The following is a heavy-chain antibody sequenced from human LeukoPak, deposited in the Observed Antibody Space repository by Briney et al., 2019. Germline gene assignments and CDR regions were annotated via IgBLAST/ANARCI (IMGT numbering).Heavy chain of an antibody. V-gene: IGHV1-18*01. CDR3: ARGGVYGGYPSDFDY. D-gene: IGHD5-12*01. J-gene: IGHJ4*02. Sequence: ASVKVSCKASGYTFTSYGISWVRQTPGQGLEWMGWISAYNGNTNYAQKLQGRVTMTTDTSTSTAYMELRSLRSDDTAVYYCARGGVYGGYPSDFDYWGQGTLVTVSS. CDR2: ISAYNGNT. CDR1: GYTFTSYG.